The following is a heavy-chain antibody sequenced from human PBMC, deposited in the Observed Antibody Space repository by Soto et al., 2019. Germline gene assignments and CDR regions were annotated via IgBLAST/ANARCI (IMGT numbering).Heavy chain of an antibody. CDR1: GFTFSAYD. Sequence: GGSLRLSCAASGFTFSAYDMHWVRQTTGKGLEWVSAIGAADDPYYLGSVKGRFTISRENAKNSLYLQMNSLRAEDTAVYYCARAYSGRMPSRADYYFAMDVWGQGTKVTVYS. D-gene: IGHD2-15*01. V-gene: IGHV3-13*05. J-gene: IGHJ6*02. CDR2: IGAADDP. CDR3: ARAYSGRMPSRADYYFAMDV.